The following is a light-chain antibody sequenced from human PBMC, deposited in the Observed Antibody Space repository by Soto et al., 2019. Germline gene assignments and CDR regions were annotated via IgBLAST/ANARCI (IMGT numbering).Light chain of an antibody. CDR2: GAS. CDR1: QSVSNNY. J-gene: IGKJ1*01. V-gene: IGKV3-20*01. CDR3: QQYGSSPPWT. Sequence: EIVMTQSPANLSVSPVERATLSCMASQSVSNNYLAWYQQKPGQAPRLLIYGASSRATGIPDRFSGSGSGTDFTLTISRLEPEDFAVYYCQQYGSSPPWTFGQGTKVDIK.